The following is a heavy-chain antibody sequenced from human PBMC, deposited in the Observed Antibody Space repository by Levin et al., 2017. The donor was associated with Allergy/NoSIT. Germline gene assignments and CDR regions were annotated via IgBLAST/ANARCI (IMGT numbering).Heavy chain of an antibody. Sequence: SETLSLTCTVSGDSVRSDTSHWTWIRQPPGKGLEWIGYIYYTGSTIYNPSLKSRVSMSVDTSKNQFSLKLSSVTAADSAVYYCARDTRVVGATAIDYWGQGTLVSVSS. CDR3: ARDTRVVGATAIDY. J-gene: IGHJ4*02. D-gene: IGHD1-26*01. CDR2: IYYTGST. V-gene: IGHV4-61*01. CDR1: GDSVRSDTSH.